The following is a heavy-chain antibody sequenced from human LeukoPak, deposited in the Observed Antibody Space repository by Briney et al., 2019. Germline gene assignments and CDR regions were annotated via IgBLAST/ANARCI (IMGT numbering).Heavy chain of an antibody. CDR1: GLIFSNYV. D-gene: IGHD2-15*01. CDR2: ISANGLST. V-gene: IGHV3-23*01. Sequence: GGSLKLSCAASGLIFSNYVMSWVRQAPGKRLEVVGAISANGLSTYYADSVKGRFTVSRDNSHNTLYLQMNRLRDEDTDVYYCAKDLYRSSSDYWGQGTLVTVSS. J-gene: IGHJ4*02. CDR3: AKDLYRSSSDY.